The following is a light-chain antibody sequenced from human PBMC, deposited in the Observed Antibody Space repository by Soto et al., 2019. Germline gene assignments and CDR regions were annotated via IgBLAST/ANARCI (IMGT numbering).Light chain of an antibody. CDR1: SSDVGSYNY. V-gene: IGLV2-14*01. CDR3: SSYTSSSTL. J-gene: IGLJ1*01. Sequence: QSDLTQPASVSGSPGQSITISCAGTSSDVGSYNYVSWYQQHPGKAPKLMIYEVSNRPSGVSSRFSGSKSGNTASLTISGLQAEDEADYYCSSYTSSSTLFGTGTKVTVL. CDR2: EVS.